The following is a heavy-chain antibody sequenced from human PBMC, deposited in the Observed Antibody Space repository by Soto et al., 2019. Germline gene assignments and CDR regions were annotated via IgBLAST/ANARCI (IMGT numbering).Heavy chain of an antibody. CDR3: AREIASSGAPYHYMDV. J-gene: IGHJ6*03. CDR2: TFHSGST. CDR1: GGSFTSYF. Sequence: QVQLQESGPGLVKPSETLSLTCTVSGGSFTSYFWSWIRQAPGKGLEWIGYTFHSGSTNYNPSLMSRVTISVDASKYQFSLEVNSVTAADTAVYFCAREIASSGAPYHYMDVWGNGTTVTVSS. D-gene: IGHD6-13*01. V-gene: IGHV4-59*01.